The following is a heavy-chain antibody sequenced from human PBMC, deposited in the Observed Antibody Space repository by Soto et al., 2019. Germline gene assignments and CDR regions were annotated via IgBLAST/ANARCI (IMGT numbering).Heavy chain of an antibody. J-gene: IGHJ6*02. CDR3: ASGLWYRNDVEYYGMDF. CDR1: GGSISSYY. CDR2: IYTSGST. D-gene: IGHD1-1*01. Sequence: QVQLQESGPGLVKPSETLSLTCTVSGGSISSYYWSWIRQPAGKGLEWIGRIYTSGSTNSNPSLKTRVTLSVDTSKSPFSLKMSSVTAADTAVDDGASGLWYRNDVEYYGMDFWGQGTTVTVSS. V-gene: IGHV4-4*07.